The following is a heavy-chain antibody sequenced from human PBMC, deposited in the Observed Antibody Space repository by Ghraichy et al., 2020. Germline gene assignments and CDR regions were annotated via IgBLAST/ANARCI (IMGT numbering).Heavy chain of an antibody. CDR1: GDSVSSNSAA. CDR2: TYYRSKWYN. D-gene: IGHD6-19*01. Sequence: SQTLSLTCAISGDSVSSNSAAWNWIRQSPSRGLEWLGRTYYRSKWYNDYAVSVKSRITINPDTSKNQFSLQLNSVTPEDTAVYYCARVHQSRPQLPAYSSGWYNWFDPWGQGTLVTVSS. V-gene: IGHV6-1*01. CDR3: ARVHQSRPQLPAYSSGWYNWFDP. J-gene: IGHJ5*02.